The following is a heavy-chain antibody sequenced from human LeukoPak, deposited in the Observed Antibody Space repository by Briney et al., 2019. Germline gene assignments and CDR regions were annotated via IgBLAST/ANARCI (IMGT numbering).Heavy chain of an antibody. CDR2: IYYSGST. CDR3: ARWGYYDSSGSPLGDAFDI. D-gene: IGHD3-22*01. V-gene: IGHV4-59*01. Sequence: SETLSLTCTVSGGSISSYYWSWLRQPPGKGLEWIGYIYYSGSTNYNPSLKSRVTISVDTSKNQFSLKLSSVTAADTAVYYCARWGYYDSSGSPLGDAFDIWGQGTMVTVSS. CDR1: GGSISSYY. J-gene: IGHJ3*02.